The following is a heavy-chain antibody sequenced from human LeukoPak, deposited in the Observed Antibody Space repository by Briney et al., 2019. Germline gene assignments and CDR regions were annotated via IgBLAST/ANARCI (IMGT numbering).Heavy chain of an antibody. CDR3: ARNNWGIDY. J-gene: IGHJ4*01. CDR2: IDYEGGTT. D-gene: IGHD1/OR15-1a*01. CDR1: GFTFSSYG. Sequence: GGTLRLSCAASGFTFSSYGMSWVRQAPGKGLVWVSRIDYEGGTTDYADSVEGRFTISRDNARNTLYLQMNSLRAEDTAIYYCARNNWGIDYWGLGTLVTVSS. V-gene: IGHV3-74*01.